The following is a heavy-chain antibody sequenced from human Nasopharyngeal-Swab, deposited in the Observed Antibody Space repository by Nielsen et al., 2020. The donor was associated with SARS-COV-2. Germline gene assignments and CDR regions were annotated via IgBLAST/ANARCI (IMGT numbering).Heavy chain of an antibody. CDR1: GFTFSSYW. J-gene: IGHJ6*02. CDR2: IKQDGSEK. V-gene: IGHV3-7*03. CDR3: ASGVRHDYGDYDGGMDV. Sequence: GESLKISCAASGFTFSSYWMSWVRQAPGKGLEWVANIKQDGSEKYYVDSVKGRFTISRDNAKNSLYLQMNSLRAEDTAVYYCASGVRHDYGDYDGGMDVWGQGTTVTVSS. D-gene: IGHD4-17*01.